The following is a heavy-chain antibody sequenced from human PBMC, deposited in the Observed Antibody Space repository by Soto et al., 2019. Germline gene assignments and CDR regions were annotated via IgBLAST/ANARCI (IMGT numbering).Heavy chain of an antibody. V-gene: IGHV1-69*17. CDR3: ARDTHSAGGWFDT. Sequence: QVQLVQSGAEVKKPGSSVKVSCKASGGTSRSLSITWVRQAPGHGLEWMGGITPLFGIPNYPQKFQGRLTITADKSTCSAYWELSSVRSADTAVYYCARDTHSAGGWFDTWGRGTLVTVYS. CDR1: GGTSRSLS. D-gene: IGHD2-15*01. CDR2: ITPLFGIP. J-gene: IGHJ5*02.